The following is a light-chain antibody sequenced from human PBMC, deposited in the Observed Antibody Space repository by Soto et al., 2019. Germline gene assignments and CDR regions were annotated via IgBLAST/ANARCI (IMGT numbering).Light chain of an antibody. CDR1: QSVRNNY. CDR3: QQYGSSGT. J-gene: IGKJ1*01. Sequence: EIVVTQSPGTLSLSPGERATLSCRASQSVRNNYLAWYQQKPGQAPRLLIYGASNRATGIPDRFSGSGSGTDFTLTISRLEPEDFAVYYCQQYGSSGTFGQGTKVEIK. CDR2: GAS. V-gene: IGKV3-20*01.